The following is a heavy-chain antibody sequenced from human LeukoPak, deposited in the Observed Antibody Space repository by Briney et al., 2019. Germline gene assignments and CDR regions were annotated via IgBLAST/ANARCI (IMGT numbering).Heavy chain of an antibody. CDR3: ARRGGRGSSYWFDP. CDR1: GGSISSYY. J-gene: IGHJ5*02. Sequence: SETLSLTCTVSGGSISSYYWTWIRQPPGKGLEWIGYVYVSGSTNYNPSLQSRVTISVDTSKSQFSLKLTSVTAADTAVYYCARRGGRGSSYWFDPWGQGTLVTVSS. D-gene: IGHD3-10*01. V-gene: IGHV4-59*08. CDR2: VYVSGST.